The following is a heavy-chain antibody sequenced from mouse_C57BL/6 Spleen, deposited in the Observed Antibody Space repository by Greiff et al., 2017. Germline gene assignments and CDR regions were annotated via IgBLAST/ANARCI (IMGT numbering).Heavy chain of an antibody. Sequence: QVPLQQPGAELVMPGASVKLSCKASGYTFTSYWMHWVKQRPGQGLEWIGEIDPSDSYTNYNQKFKGKSTLTVDKSSSTAFMQRMSLTSEDAAVYYSARRSYYGSYWYCDVWGTGTTVTVSS. CDR2: IDPSDSYT. J-gene: IGHJ1*03. CDR1: GYTFTSYW. D-gene: IGHD1-1*01. V-gene: IGHV1-69*01. CDR3: ARRSYYGSYWYCDV.